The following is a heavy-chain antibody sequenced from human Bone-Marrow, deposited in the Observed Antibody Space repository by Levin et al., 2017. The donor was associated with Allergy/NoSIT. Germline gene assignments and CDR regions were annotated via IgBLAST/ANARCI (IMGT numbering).Heavy chain of an antibody. J-gene: IGHJ4*02. V-gene: IGHV4-34*01. Sequence: SQTLSLTCAVYGGSFSGYYWSWIRQPPGKGLEWIGEINHSGSTNYNPSLKSRVTISVDTSKNQFSLKLSSVTAADTAVYYCARVRDHTAMVTFGYWGQGTLVTVSS. CDR1: GGSFSGYY. CDR3: ARVRDHTAMVTFGY. CDR2: INHSGST. D-gene: IGHD5-18*01.